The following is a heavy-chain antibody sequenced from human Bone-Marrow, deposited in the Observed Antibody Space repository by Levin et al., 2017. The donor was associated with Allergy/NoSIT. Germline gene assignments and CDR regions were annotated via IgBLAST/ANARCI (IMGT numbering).Heavy chain of an antibody. CDR3: SSAPGFTDY. V-gene: IGHV3-66*01. J-gene: IGHJ4*02. CDR1: GFSVSTNY. CDR2: MYSTGTT. Sequence: ETLSLTYAASGFSVSTNYMAWVRQAPGKGLEWVSVMYSTGTTYHADSVKGRFTISRDNSKNTLYLQMNSLRAEDTAVYYCSSAPGFTDYWGQGTLVTVSS.